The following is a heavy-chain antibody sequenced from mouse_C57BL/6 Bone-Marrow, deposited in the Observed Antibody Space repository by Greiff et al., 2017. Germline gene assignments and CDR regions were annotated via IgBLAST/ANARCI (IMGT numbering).Heavy chain of an antibody. J-gene: IGHJ2*01. V-gene: IGHV1-55*01. CDR1: GYTFTSYW. CDR2: IYPGSGST. Sequence: QVQLQQPGAELVKPGASVKMSCKASGYTFTSYWITWVKQRPGQGLEWIGDIYPGSGSTNYNEKFKSKATLTVDTSSSTAYMQLSSLTYEDSAVYYCARRGYYYGSSYLDWGQGTTLTVSS. D-gene: IGHD1-1*01. CDR3: ARRGYYYGSSYLD.